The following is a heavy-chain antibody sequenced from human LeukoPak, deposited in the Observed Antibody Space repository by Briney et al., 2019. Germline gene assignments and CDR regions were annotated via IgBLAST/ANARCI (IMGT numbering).Heavy chain of an antibody. CDR3: ARDQVYNSAQGVVDY. V-gene: IGHV1-2*02. D-gene: IGHD6-19*01. Sequence: VASVKVSCKVSGYTLTELSMHWVRQAPGQGLEWMGWINPNSGGTDYAQKFQGRVTMTRDTSISTAYMELSRLRSDDTAVYYCARDQVYNSAQGVVDYWGQGTLVTVSS. J-gene: IGHJ4*02. CDR1: GYTLTELS. CDR2: INPNSGGT.